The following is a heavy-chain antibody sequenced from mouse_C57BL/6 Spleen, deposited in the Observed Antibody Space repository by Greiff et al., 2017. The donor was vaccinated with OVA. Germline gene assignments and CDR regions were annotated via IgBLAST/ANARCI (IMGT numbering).Heavy chain of an antibody. CDR2: IDPENGDT. Sequence: EVQLQQSGAELVRPGASVKLSCTASGFNIKDDYMHWVKQRPEQGLEWIGWIDPENGDTEYASKFQGKATITADTSSNTAYLQLSSLTSEDTAVYYCTRSLLFDCWGQGTLVTVSA. V-gene: IGHV14-4*01. J-gene: IGHJ3*01. CDR3: TRSLLFDC. CDR1: GFNIKDDY.